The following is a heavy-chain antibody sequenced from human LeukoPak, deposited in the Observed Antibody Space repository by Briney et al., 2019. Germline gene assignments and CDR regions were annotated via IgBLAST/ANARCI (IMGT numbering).Heavy chain of an antibody. CDR3: ARGRTRSSTSCLGY. Sequence: ASVKVSCKASGYTLTSYDINWVRQATGQGLEWMGWMNPKSGNAGYAQKFQGRVTITRNTSISTAYVELSSLRSEDTAVYYCARGRTRSSTSCLGYWGQGTLVTVSS. D-gene: IGHD2-2*01. CDR1: GYTLTSYD. J-gene: IGHJ4*02. CDR2: MNPKSGNA. V-gene: IGHV1-8*03.